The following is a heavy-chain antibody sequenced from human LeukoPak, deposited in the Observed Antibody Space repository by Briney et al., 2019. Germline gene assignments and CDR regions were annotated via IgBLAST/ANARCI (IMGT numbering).Heavy chain of an antibody. CDR2: IIPILGIA. V-gene: IGHV1-69*04. Sequence: SVKVSCKASGGTFSSYAISWVRQAPGQGLEWMGRIIPILGIANYAQKFQGRVTITADKSTSTAYMELRSLRSDDTAVYYCAREPLVVPAAILKFDPWGQGTLVTVSS. CDR1: GGTFSSYA. CDR3: AREPLVVPAAILKFDP. D-gene: IGHD2-2*01. J-gene: IGHJ5*02.